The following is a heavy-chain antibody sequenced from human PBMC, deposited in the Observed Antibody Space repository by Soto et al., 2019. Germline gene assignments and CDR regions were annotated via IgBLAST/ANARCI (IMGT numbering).Heavy chain of an antibody. CDR2: INHSAST. Sequence: SETLSLACAVYGGSVSGYYWSWVRQPPGQGLEWIGEINHSASTNSTPSINSRLTISVDASKNQFSLKLSSGRAADTAVYDCARHSYYYESSGSYTNARWFDPWGQGTLVTVSS. J-gene: IGHJ5*02. CDR1: GGSVSGYY. V-gene: IGHV4-34*01. CDR3: ARHSYYYESSGSYTNARWFDP. D-gene: IGHD3-22*01.